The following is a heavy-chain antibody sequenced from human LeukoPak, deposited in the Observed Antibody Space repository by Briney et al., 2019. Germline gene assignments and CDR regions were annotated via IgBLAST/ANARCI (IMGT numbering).Heavy chain of an antibody. D-gene: IGHD1-14*01. V-gene: IGHV3-7*01. CDR2: IKDDGSEQ. Sequence: GGSLRLSCVGSEFSFSSFWISWVRQVPGKGLEWVANIKDDGSEQHYLDSVKGRFTISRDHGINSVYLQMHSLRGDDTATYYCARQNIYKGDVHDAYDLWGQGTKVTGSS. CDR3: ARQNIYKGDVHDAYDL. CDR1: EFSFSSFW. J-gene: IGHJ3*01.